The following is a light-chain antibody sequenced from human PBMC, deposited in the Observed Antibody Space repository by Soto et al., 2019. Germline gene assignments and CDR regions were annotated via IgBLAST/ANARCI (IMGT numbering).Light chain of an antibody. V-gene: IGKV3-20*01. CDR2: GAS. J-gene: IGKJ4*02. CDR3: QQYAESPLT. CDR1: QSIGKSY. Sequence: VLTQSPGTVSLSPGESATLSCRASQSIGKSYLAWFQHKPGQAPRLLIYGASTRATGIPDRFRGSGSVTDFTLTVSRLESEDFAVYYCQQYAESPLTFGGGTKVEIK.